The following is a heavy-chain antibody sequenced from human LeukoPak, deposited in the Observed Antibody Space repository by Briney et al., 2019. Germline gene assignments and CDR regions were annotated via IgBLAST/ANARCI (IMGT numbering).Heavy chain of an antibody. CDR3: ARDYSSSWGYNWFDP. D-gene: IGHD6-13*01. V-gene: IGHV3-7*01. CDR2: IKQDGREK. CDR1: GFTFTCCW. Sequence: PGGSLRLFCAASGFTFTCCWMSWVRQAPGKGLEWVASIKQDGREKFYADSVKGRFTISRDNAKNSLYLQMNSLRAEDTAVYYCARDYSSSWGYNWFDPWGQGTLVTVSS. J-gene: IGHJ5*02.